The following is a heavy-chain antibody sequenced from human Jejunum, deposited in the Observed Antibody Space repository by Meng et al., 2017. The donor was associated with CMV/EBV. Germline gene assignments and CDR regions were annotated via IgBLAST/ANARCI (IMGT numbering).Heavy chain of an antibody. V-gene: IGHV1-58*01. CDR2: IMAGSGNT. Sequence: SGFTFTGSVVHWVRQARGQRLEWIGWIMAGSGNTNYAQKFQGRVIIARDMSTNTAYMDLSSLKSEDTAVYYCATDDVQYDRAYDGYWGQGTLVTVSS. CDR1: GFTFTGSV. D-gene: IGHD3-10*02. J-gene: IGHJ4*02. CDR3: ATDDVQYDRAYDGY.